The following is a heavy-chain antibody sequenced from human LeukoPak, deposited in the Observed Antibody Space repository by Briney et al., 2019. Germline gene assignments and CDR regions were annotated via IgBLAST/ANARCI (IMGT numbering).Heavy chain of an antibody. CDR1: GSTFSSYS. J-gene: IGHJ4*02. CDR2: ISSSSSYI. V-gene: IGHV3-21*01. D-gene: IGHD1-26*01. CDR3: ASPLVGATPPADY. Sequence: GGSLRLSCAASGSTFSSYSMNWVRQAPGKGLEWVSSISSSSSYIYYADSVKGRFTISRDNAKNSLYLQMNSLRAEDTAVYYCASPLVGATPPADYWGQGTLVTVSS.